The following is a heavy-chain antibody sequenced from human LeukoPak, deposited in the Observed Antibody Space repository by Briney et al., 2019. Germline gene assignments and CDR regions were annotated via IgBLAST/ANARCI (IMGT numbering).Heavy chain of an antibody. D-gene: IGHD4-11*01. V-gene: IGHV3-49*04. J-gene: IGHJ6*03. CDR2: IRSKTYGGTT. Sequence: GGSLRLSCTASGFTFGDYAMSWVRQAPGKGLEWVGFIRSKTYGGTTEYAASVKGRFTISRDDSKSIAYLQMNSLKTEDTAVYYCTREATVTTYYYYYYMDVWGKGTTVTVSS. CDR3: TREATVTTYYYYYYMDV. CDR1: GFTFGDYA.